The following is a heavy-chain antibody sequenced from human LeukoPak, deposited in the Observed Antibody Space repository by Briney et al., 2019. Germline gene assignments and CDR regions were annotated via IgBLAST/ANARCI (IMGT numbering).Heavy chain of an antibody. CDR2: IYYSGST. V-gene: IGHV4-59*01. D-gene: IGHD3-3*01. Sequence: PSETLSLTCTVSGGSISSYYWSWIRQPPGKGLEWIGYIYYSGSTNYNPSLKSRVTISVDTSKNQFSLKLSSVTAADTAVYYCARAYYDFWSGHDAFDIWGQGTMVTVSS. CDR3: ARAYYDFWSGHDAFDI. CDR1: GGSISSYY. J-gene: IGHJ3*02.